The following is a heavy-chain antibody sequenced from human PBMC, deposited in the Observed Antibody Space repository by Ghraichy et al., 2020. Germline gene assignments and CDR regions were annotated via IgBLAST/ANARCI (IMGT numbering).Heavy chain of an antibody. CDR1: GGSITTNTYY. CDR2: ISYSGTT. Sequence: SETLSLTCTVSGGSITTNTYYWGWIRQPPGKGLEWIGSISYSGTTYYNPSLQSRVTISADTSKGHFSLKLNSVTAADTAVYYCARQPNDYGDYLGRDGMDVWGQGTSVTVSS. J-gene: IGHJ6*02. CDR3: ARQPNDYGDYLGRDGMDV. D-gene: IGHD4-17*01. V-gene: IGHV4-39*01.